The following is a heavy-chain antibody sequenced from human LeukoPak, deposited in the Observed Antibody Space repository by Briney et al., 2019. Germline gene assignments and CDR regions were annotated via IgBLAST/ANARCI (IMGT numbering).Heavy chain of an antibody. CDR2: ISSSGGSA. D-gene: IGHD3-22*01. CDR3: AKDGDYYDSGGYSSFFDY. CDR1: GFIFSSYA. Sequence: GGSLRLSCAASGFIFSSYAMGWVRQAPGKGLEWVSAISSSGGSAYYADSVKGRFSISRDNSKNTLSLHMNNLRAEDTAVYYCAKDGDYYDSGGYSSFFDYWGQGTWLPSPQ. V-gene: IGHV3-23*01. J-gene: IGHJ4*02.